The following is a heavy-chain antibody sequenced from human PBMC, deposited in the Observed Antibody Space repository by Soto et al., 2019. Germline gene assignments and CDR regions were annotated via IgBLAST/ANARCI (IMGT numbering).Heavy chain of an antibody. V-gene: IGHV3-74*01. CDR1: GFTFSSYW. CDR3: ARDRGGFLEWERMQGYGMDV. J-gene: IGHJ6*02. CDR2: INSDGSST. D-gene: IGHD3-3*01. Sequence: GGSLRLFCAASGFTFSSYWMHWVRQAPRKGLVWVSRINSDGSSTSYADSVKGRFTISRDNAKNTLYLQMNSLRAEDTAVYYCARDRGGFLEWERMQGYGMDVWGQGTTVTVSS.